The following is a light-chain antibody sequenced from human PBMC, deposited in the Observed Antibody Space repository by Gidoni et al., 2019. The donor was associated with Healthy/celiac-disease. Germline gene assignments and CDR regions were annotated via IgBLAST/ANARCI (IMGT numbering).Light chain of an antibody. Sequence: DIQMTQSPSSLSASVGDRVTITCRASQSISSYLNWYQQKPGKAPKLLIYAASSLQSGVPSRFSGSGSGTDFTFTISSLQPEDFATYYCQQSYSTPRFTFGPXTKVDIK. CDR2: AAS. V-gene: IGKV1-39*01. CDR3: QQSYSTPRFT. CDR1: QSISSY. J-gene: IGKJ3*01.